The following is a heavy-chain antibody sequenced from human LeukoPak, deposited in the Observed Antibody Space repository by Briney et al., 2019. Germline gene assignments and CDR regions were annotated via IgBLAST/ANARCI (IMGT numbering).Heavy chain of an antibody. Sequence: GGSLRLSCAASGFTFSSYAMHWVRQAPGKGLEYVSAISSNGGSTYYANSVKGRFTISRDNSKNTLYLQMGSLRAEDMAVYYCARSPGFIAAAGSPWYFDYWGQGTLVTVSS. CDR2: ISSNGGST. V-gene: IGHV3-64*01. J-gene: IGHJ4*02. D-gene: IGHD6-13*01. CDR3: ARSPGFIAAAGSPWYFDY. CDR1: GFTFSSYA.